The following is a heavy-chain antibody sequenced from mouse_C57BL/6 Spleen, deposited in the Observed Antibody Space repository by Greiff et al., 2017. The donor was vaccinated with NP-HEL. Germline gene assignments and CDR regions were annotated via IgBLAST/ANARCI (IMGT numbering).Heavy chain of an antibody. CDR1: GYSFTDYY. CDR2: INPNYGTT. CDR3: AIFYYDYDVPWFAY. J-gene: IGHJ3*01. V-gene: IGHV1-39*01. Sequence: EVKLQESGPEPVKPGASVKISCKASGYSFTDYYMNWVKQSNGKSLEWIGVINPNYGTTSYNQKFKGKATLTVDQSSSTAYMQLNSLTSEDSAVYYCAIFYYDYDVPWFAYWGQGTLVTVSA. D-gene: IGHD2-4*01.